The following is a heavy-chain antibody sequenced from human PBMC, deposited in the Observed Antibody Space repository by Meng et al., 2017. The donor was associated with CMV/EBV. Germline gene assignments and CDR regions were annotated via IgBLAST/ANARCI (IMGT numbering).Heavy chain of an antibody. CDR1: GFNFSAYW. CDR3: AREYGGWFHP. J-gene: IGHJ5*02. Sequence: SCAASGFNFSAYWMIWVRQAPGKGLEWVANIKQHGSEKYYVDSVKGRFTISRDDAKNSLYLQMNSLRVEDTAVYYCAREYGGWFHPWGQGTLVTVSS. V-gene: IGHV3-7*01. CDR2: IKQHGSEK. D-gene: IGHD3-16*01.